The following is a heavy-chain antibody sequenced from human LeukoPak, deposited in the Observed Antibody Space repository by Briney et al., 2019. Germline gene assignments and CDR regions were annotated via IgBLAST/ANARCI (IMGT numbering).Heavy chain of an antibody. J-gene: IGHJ4*02. CDR2: INPSGGTT. CDR1: GYMFTSYY. V-gene: IGHV1-46*01. CDR3: ARGTATGGVPVN. Sequence: ASVKVSCKASGYMFTSYYMHWVRQAPGQGLEWMGIINPSGGTTSYVQKFQGRVTMNRDTSTSTVYMEVSSLRSEDTAVYYCARGTATGGVPVNWGQGTLVTVSS. D-gene: IGHD4-17*01.